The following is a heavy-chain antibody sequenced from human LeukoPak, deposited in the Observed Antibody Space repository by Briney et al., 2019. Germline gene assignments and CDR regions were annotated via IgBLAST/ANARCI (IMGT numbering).Heavy chain of an antibody. Sequence: SETLSLTCTVSGVSISSSNSYWGWIRQPPGKGLEWIGSIYYSGNTYYNASLKSQVSISIDTSKNQFSLKLTSVTAADTAVYYCARWGLRRYCTNGVCRNWFDPWGQGTLVTVSS. CDR3: ARWGLRRYCTNGVCRNWFDP. J-gene: IGHJ5*02. CDR2: IYYSGNT. V-gene: IGHV4-39*01. D-gene: IGHD2-8*01. CDR1: GVSISSSNSY.